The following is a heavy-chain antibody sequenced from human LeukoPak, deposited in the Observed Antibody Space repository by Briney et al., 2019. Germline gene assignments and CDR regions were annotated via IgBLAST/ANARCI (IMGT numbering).Heavy chain of an antibody. Sequence: SETLSLTCTVSGYSISSGYYWGWIRQPPGKGLEWIGSIYHSGSAYYNPSLKSRVTISVDTSKNQFSLKLSSVTAADTAVYYCARDSIAAKVYWGQGTLVTVSS. V-gene: IGHV4-38-2*02. J-gene: IGHJ4*02. D-gene: IGHD6-6*01. CDR3: ARDSIAAKVY. CDR2: IYHSGSA. CDR1: GYSISSGYY.